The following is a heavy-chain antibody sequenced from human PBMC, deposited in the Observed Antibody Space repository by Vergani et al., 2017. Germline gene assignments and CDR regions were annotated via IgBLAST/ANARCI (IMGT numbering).Heavy chain of an antibody. CDR3: ASPYDYDSSGYSLGY. J-gene: IGHJ4*02. CDR2: IYSGGST. CDR1: GFTVSSNY. D-gene: IGHD3-22*01. Sequence: EVQLVETGGGLIQPGGSLRLSCAASGFTVSSNYMSWVRQAPGKGLEWVSVIYSGGSTYYADSVKGRFTISRDNSKNTLYLQMNSLRAEDTAVYYCASPYDYDSSGYSLGYWGQGTLVTVSS. V-gene: IGHV3-53*02.